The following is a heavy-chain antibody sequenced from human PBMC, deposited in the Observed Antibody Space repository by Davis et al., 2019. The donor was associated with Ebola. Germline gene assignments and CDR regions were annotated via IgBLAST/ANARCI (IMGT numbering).Heavy chain of an antibody. CDR2: ISGSGTTI. Sequence: GESLKISCAASGFTFSDYYMTWIRLAPGKGLEWVSYISGSGTTIYYTDSVKGRFSISRDNARNSLYLQMSSLRAEDTAVYYCARGPSTGNSFSYWGQGTLVTVSS. D-gene: IGHD6-13*01. CDR3: ARGPSTGNSFSY. CDR1: GFTFSDYY. V-gene: IGHV3-11*04. J-gene: IGHJ4*02.